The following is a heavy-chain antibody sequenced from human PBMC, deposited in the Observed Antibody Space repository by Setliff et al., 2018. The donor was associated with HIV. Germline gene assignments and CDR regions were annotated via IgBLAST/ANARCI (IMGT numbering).Heavy chain of an antibody. Sequence: GSLRLSCTASGFVFRDHSFHWVRQAPGGGLEWLSYITATGTTVSYADSVRGRFIISRDSFRSVLYLQMRNLKVKDTAVYYCVRDQLRVPERWDFDFWGPGTLVTVS. CDR1: GFVFRDHS. J-gene: IGHJ4*02. CDR2: ITATGTTV. V-gene: IGHV3-48*01. D-gene: IGHD1-26*01. CDR3: VRDQLRVPERWDFDF.